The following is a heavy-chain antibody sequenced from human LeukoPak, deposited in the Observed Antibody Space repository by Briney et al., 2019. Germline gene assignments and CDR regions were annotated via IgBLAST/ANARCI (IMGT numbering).Heavy chain of an antibody. CDR1: GYTFTSYG. CDR2: TSVYNGKT. V-gene: IGHV1-18*01. D-gene: IGHD3-10*01. J-gene: IGHJ4*02. Sequence: ASVKVSCKASGYTFTSYGISWVRQAPGQGLEWMGWTSVYNGKTNYAQKLQGRVTMTTETSTSTAYLELRSLRFDDTALYYCAREVMVRGIPFDYWGQGTLVTVSS. CDR3: AREVMVRGIPFDY.